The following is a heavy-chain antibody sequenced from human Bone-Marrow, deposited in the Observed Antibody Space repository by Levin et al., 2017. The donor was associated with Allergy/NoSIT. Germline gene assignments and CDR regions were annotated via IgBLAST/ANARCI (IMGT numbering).Heavy chain of an antibody. V-gene: IGHV1-69*01. J-gene: IGHJ6*02. CDR2: VIPIFGTA. Sequence: KISCKASGGTFSSYAISWVRQAPGQGLEWMGGVIPIFGTANYAQKFQGRVTITADESTSTAYMELSSLRSEDTAVYYCARERKWEHYYYYYGMDVWGQGTTVTVSS. CDR1: GGTFSSYA. CDR3: ARERKWEHYYYYYGMDV. D-gene: IGHD1-26*01.